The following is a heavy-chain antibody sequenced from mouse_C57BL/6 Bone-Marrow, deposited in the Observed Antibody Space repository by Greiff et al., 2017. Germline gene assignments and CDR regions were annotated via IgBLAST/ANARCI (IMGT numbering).Heavy chain of an antibody. CDR2: IDPSDSYT. CDR3: ARALGTSY. CDR1: GYTFTSYW. J-gene: IGHJ2*01. V-gene: IGHV1-59*01. D-gene: IGHD3-1*01. Sequence: VQLQQPGAELVRPGTSVKLSCKASGYTFTSYWMHWVKQRPGQGLEWIGVIDPSDSYTNYNPKFKGKATLTVDTSSSTAYMQLSSLTSEDSAVYYCARALGTSYWGQGTTLTVSS.